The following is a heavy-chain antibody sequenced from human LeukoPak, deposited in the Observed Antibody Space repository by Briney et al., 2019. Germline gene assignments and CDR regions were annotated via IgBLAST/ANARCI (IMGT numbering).Heavy chain of an antibody. J-gene: IGHJ2*01. CDR3: ARVPSIAARPAPFNWHFDL. Sequence: ASVKVSCKASGYTFTSYDINWVRQATGQGLEWMGWMNPNSGNTGYAQKFQGRVTMTRNTSISTAYMELSSLRSEDTAVYYCARVPSIAARPAPFNWHFDLWGRGTLVTVSS. CDR2: MNPNSGNT. D-gene: IGHD6-6*01. CDR1: GYTFTSYD. V-gene: IGHV1-8*01.